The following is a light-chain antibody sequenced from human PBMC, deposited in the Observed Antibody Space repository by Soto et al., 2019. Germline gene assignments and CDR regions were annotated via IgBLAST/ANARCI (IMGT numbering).Light chain of an antibody. Sequence: DIQMTQSPSSVSASVGDTVTLTCRASQGISNWLAWYQEKPGKAPKLLIYTASSLQSGVPSRFSGSGSGTDFTLTISSLQPEDFATYYCQQANSFPITFGQGTRLEIK. V-gene: IGKV1D-12*01. CDR1: QGISNW. J-gene: IGKJ5*01. CDR3: QQANSFPIT. CDR2: TAS.